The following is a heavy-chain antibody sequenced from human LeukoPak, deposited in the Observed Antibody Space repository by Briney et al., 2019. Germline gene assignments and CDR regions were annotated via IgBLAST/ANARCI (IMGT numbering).Heavy chain of an antibody. Sequence: GGSLRLSCAASGFTFSSYSMNWVRQAPGKGLEWVSCISSSSSYIYYADSVKGRFTISRDNAKNSLYLQMNSLRAEDTAVYYCARAHNWKYGSFDFWGQRTLVTVSS. V-gene: IGHV3-21*01. CDR1: GFTFSSYS. D-gene: IGHD1-7*01. J-gene: IGHJ4*02. CDR2: ISSSSSYI. CDR3: ARAHNWKYGSFDF.